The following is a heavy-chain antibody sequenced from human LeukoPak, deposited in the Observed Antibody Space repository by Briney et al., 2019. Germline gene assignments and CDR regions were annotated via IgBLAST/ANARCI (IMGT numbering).Heavy chain of an antibody. CDR3: ARGLGSSAAADY. V-gene: IGHV1-3*01. CDR1: GYTFTSYA. J-gene: IGHJ4*02. CDR2: INAGKGNT. D-gene: IGHD6-13*01. Sequence: ASVKVSCKASGYTFTSYAMHWVRQAPGQRLEWMGWINAGKGNTKYSQKFQGRVTITRDTSASTAYMELSSLRSEDTAVYYCARGLGSSAAADYWGQGTLVTVSS.